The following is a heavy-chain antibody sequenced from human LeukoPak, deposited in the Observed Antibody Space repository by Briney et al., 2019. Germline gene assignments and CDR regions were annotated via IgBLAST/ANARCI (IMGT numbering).Heavy chain of an antibody. CDR2: INWNGGNT. CDR1: GFTFDDYG. D-gene: IGHD5-12*01. J-gene: IGHJ6*03. Sequence: GGSLRLSCAASGFTFDDYGMSWVRQAPGKGPEWVSGINWNGGNTGYADSVKGRFTISRDNAKNSLYLQMNSLRAEDTALYYCARAYSGYENYYYYYYMDVWGKGTTVTVSS. V-gene: IGHV3-20*04. CDR3: ARAYSGYENYYYYYYMDV.